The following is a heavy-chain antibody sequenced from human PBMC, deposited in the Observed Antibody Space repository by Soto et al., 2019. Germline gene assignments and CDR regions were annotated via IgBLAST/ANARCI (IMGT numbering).Heavy chain of an antibody. CDR2: ISYDGSNK. J-gene: IGHJ4*02. Sequence: PGWSLRLSCAASGFTFSSYAMHWVRQAPGKGLAWVAVISYDGSNKYYADSAKGRFTISRDNSKNTLYLQMNSLRAEDTAVYYCARDRPYDFWSGPFDYWGQGTLVTVSS. D-gene: IGHD3-3*01. CDR1: GFTFSSYA. V-gene: IGHV3-30-3*01. CDR3: ARDRPYDFWSGPFDY.